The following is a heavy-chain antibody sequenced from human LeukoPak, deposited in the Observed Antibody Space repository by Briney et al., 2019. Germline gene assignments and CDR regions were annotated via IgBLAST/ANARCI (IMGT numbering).Heavy chain of an antibody. CDR3: ARADMVRGVMRWFAP. Sequence: EASVKVSCKASGYTFTSYGISWVRQAPGQGLEWMGWISAYNGNTNYAQKLQGRVTMTTDTSTSTAYMELRSLRSDDTAVYYCARADMVRGVMRWFAPWGQGTLVTVSS. V-gene: IGHV1-18*01. CDR2: ISAYNGNT. CDR1: GYTFTSYG. D-gene: IGHD3-10*01. J-gene: IGHJ5*02.